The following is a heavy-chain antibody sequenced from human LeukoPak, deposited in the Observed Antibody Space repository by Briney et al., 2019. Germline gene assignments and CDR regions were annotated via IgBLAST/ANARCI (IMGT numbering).Heavy chain of an antibody. D-gene: IGHD3-3*01. CDR1: GFTFSSYA. CDR3: AKLYYDFWSGYYPYYFDY. J-gene: IGHJ4*02. CDR2: ISGSGGST. Sequence: GGSLRLSCAASGFTFSSYAMSWVRQAPGKGLEWVSAISGSGGSTYYADSVKGRFTISRDNSKNTLHLQMNSLRAEDTAAYYCAKLYYDFWSGYYPYYFDYWGQGTLVTVSS. V-gene: IGHV3-23*01.